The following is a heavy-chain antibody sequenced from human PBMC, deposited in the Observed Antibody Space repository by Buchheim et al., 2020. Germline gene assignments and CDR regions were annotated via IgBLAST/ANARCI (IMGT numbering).Heavy chain of an antibody. CDR1: GGSISSYY. D-gene: IGHD1-26*01. CDR2: IYYSGST. J-gene: IGHJ3*02. Sequence: QVQLQESGPGLVKPSETLSLTCTVSGGSISSYYWSWIRQPPGKGLEWIGYIYYSGSTNYNPSLKSRVTISVDTSKNQFSLKLSSVTAADTAVYYCARDSLLGSGSYYIDAFDIWGQGT. CDR3: ARDSLLGSGSYYIDAFDI. V-gene: IGHV4-59*01.